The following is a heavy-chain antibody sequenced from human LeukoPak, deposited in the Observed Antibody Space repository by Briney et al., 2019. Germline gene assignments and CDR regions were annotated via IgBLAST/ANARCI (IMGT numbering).Heavy chain of an antibody. Sequence: SQTLSLTCAISGDSVSNKDAAWNWIRQSPSRGLEWLGRTYYRSKRSNDYAVSVKSRITINPDTSKNQFSLQLRSVTPDDTAVYYCARQSLGYVDYWGQGSRVTVSS. V-gene: IGHV6-1*01. CDR3: ARQSLGYVDY. J-gene: IGHJ4*02. CDR2: TYYRSKRSN. D-gene: IGHD2-15*01. CDR1: GDSVSNKDAA.